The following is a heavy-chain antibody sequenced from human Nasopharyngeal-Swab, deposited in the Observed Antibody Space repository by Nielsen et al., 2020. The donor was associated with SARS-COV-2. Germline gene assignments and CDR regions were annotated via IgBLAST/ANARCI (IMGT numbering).Heavy chain of an antibody. Sequence: GGSLRLSCAASGFTFADYTMHWVRQPPGEGLEWVSGINWNSGRKGYADSVKGRFTISRDNAKNSLYLLMNSLRSEDTALYYCARGTADYSNPSFDYWGQGTLVTVPS. J-gene: IGHJ4*02. V-gene: IGHV3-9*01. D-gene: IGHD4-11*01. CDR1: GFTFADYT. CDR3: ARGTADYSNPSFDY. CDR2: INWNSGRK.